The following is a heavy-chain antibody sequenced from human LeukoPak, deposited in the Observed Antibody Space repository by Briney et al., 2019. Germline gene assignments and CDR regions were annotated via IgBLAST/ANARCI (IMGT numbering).Heavy chain of an antibody. V-gene: IGHV3-21*06. CDR3: ARGDYYDSSGYYSTGAFDI. Sequence: GGSLRLSCAASGFIFSSHAMSWVRQAPGKGLEWVSSISTSATYIYYADSLKGRFTMSRDNAKNSLYLQMNSLRAEDTAVYYCARGDYYDSSGYYSTGAFDIWGQGTMVTVSS. J-gene: IGHJ3*02. CDR2: ISTSATYI. D-gene: IGHD3-22*01. CDR1: GFIFSSHA.